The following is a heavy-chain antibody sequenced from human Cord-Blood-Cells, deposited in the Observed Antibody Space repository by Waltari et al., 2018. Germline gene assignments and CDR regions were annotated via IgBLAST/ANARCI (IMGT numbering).Heavy chain of an antibody. V-gene: IGHV4-61*01. CDR1: GGSVSRGSYY. CDR3: ARGDAYYYDSSGYYSDAFDI. Sequence: QVQLQESGPGLVKPSETLSLTCTVSGGSVSRGSYYWSWIRQPPGQGLEWIGYIYYSGSTNYNPSLKSRVTISVDTSKNQFSLKLSSVTAADTAVYYCARGDAYYYDSSGYYSDAFDIWGQGTMVTVSS. J-gene: IGHJ3*02. CDR2: IYYSGST. D-gene: IGHD3-22*01.